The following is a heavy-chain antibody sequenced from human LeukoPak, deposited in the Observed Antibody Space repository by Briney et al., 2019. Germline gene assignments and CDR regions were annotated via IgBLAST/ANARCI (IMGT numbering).Heavy chain of an antibody. CDR2: IYYSGST. V-gene: IGHV4-39*01. CDR1: GGSISSSGYY. CDR3: ARHRYGGYAFDY. J-gene: IGHJ4*02. D-gene: IGHD5-12*01. Sequence: SETLSLTCTVSGGSISSSGYYWGWIRQPPGTGLEWIESIYYSGSTYYNPSLKSRVTISVDTSKNQFSLKLSSVTAADTAVYYCARHRYGGYAFDYWGQGTLVTVSS.